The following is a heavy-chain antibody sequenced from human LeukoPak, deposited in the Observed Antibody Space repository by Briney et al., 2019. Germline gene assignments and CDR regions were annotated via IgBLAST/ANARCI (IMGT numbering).Heavy chain of an antibody. J-gene: IGHJ3*02. V-gene: IGHV4-61*02. CDR1: GGSISSGSYY. Sequence: SQTLSLTCTVSGGSISSGSYYWSWIRQPAGKGLEWIGRIYTSGSTNYNPSLKSRVTISVDKSKNQFSLKLSSVTAADTAVYYCARDGHPSAFDIWGQGTMVTVSS. CDR2: IYTSGST. CDR3: ARDGHPSAFDI.